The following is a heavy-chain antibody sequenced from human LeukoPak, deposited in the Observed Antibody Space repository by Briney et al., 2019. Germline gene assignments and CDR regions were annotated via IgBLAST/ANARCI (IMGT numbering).Heavy chain of an antibody. V-gene: IGHV3-7*01. Sequence: GGSLRLSCAASGFTLSSYWMSWVRQAPGKGLEWVANIKQDGSEKYYVDSVKGRFTISRDNAKNSLYLQMNSLRAEDTAVYYCARSSIAAAGGFDPWGQGTLVTVSS. D-gene: IGHD6-13*01. J-gene: IGHJ5*02. CDR1: GFTLSSYW. CDR3: ARSSIAAAGGFDP. CDR2: IKQDGSEK.